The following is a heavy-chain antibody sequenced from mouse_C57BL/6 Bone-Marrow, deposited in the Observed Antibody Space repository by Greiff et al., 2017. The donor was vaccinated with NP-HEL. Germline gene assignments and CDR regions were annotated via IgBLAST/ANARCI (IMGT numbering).Heavy chain of an antibody. CDR3: ARWGYYGKGAMDY. CDR1: GYTFTSYT. Sequence: VQLQQSGAELARPGASVKMSCKASGYTFTSYTMHWVKQRPGQGLEWIGYINPSSGYTKYNQKFKDKATLTADKSSSTAYMQLSSLTSEDSAVYYCARWGYYGKGAMDYWGQGTSVTVSS. D-gene: IGHD1-1*01. CDR2: INPSSGYT. V-gene: IGHV1-4*01. J-gene: IGHJ4*01.